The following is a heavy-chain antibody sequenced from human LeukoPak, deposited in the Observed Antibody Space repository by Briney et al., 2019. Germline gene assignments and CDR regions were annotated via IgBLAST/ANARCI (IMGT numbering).Heavy chain of an antibody. CDR1: GFTFSSYA. D-gene: IGHD3-16*01. CDR2: ISGRGGST. CDR3: AKGYYDYVWGSYYFDY. J-gene: IGHJ4*02. Sequence: PGGSLRLSCAASGFTFSSYAMSWVRQPPGKGLEWFSAISGRGGSTYYAESVKGRFTISSDNSRDTLHLQMNSLRAEDTAVYYCAKGYYDYVWGSYYFDYWGQGTLVTVSS. V-gene: IGHV3-23*01.